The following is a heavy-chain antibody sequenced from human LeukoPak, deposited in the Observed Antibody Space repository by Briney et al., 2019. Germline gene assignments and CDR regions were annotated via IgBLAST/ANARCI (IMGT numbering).Heavy chain of an antibody. V-gene: IGHV4-61*03. D-gene: IGHD4-23*01. CDR1: GASVNSGSHY. Sequence: PSETLSLTCTVSGASVNSGSHYWSWFRQPPGKGLEWIGYMYYSGTTNYNPSLKSRVTMSVDTSKNHFSLKMNSLTAADTAEYYWAGLRYHGGNTVWGQGTPVTVSS. CDR2: MYYSGTT. CDR3: AGLRYHGGNTV. J-gene: IGHJ4*02.